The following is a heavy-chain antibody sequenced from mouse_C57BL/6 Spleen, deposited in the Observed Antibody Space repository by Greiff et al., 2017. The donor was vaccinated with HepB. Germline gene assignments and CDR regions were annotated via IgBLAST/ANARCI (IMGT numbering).Heavy chain of an antibody. CDR2: INPNNGGT. CDR1: GYTFTDYN. CDR3: AATVVAKAY. V-gene: IGHV1-18*01. J-gene: IGHJ3*01. D-gene: IGHD1-1*01. Sequence: VQLQQSGPELVKPGASVKIPCKASGYTFTDYNMDWVKQSHGKSLEWIGDINPNNGGTIYNQKFKGKATLTVDKSSSTAYMELRSLTSEDTAVYYCAATVVAKAYWGQGTLVTVSA.